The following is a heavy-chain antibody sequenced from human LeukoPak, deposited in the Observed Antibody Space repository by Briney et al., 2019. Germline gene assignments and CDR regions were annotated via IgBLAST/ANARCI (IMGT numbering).Heavy chain of an antibody. V-gene: IGHV4-39*01. D-gene: IGHD3-22*01. CDR1: GGSISSSSYY. CDR2: IYYSGST. J-gene: IGHJ6*02. CDR3: ARAKTDYYDSSGYYYYYYYYGMDV. Sequence: SETLSLTCTVSGGSISSSSYYWGWIRQPPGKGLEWIGSIYYSGSTYYNPSLKSRVTISVDTSKNQFSLKLSSVTAADTAVYYCARAKTDYYDSSGYYYYYYYYGMDVWGQGTTVTVSS.